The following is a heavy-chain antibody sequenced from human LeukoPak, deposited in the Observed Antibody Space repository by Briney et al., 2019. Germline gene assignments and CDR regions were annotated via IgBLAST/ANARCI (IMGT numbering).Heavy chain of an antibody. Sequence: PGGSLRLSCAASGFTFDDYAMHWVRQAPGKGLEWVSGISWNSGSIGYADSVKGRFTISRGNAKNSLYLQMNSLRAEDTALYYCAKDPYWGQGTLVTVSS. CDR2: ISWNSGSI. CDR1: GFTFDDYA. V-gene: IGHV3-9*01. J-gene: IGHJ4*02. CDR3: AKDPY.